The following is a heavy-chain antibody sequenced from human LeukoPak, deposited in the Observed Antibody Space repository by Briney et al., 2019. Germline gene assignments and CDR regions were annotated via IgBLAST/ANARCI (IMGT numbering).Heavy chain of an antibody. V-gene: IGHV3-21*01. Sequence: GGSLRLSCAASGFTFSSYSMNWVRQAPGKGLEWVSSISSSSSCIYYADSVKGRFTISRDNAKNSLYLQMNSLRAEDTAVYYCARGTGIAVAGTQDYWGQGTLVTVSS. J-gene: IGHJ4*02. CDR3: ARGTGIAVAGTQDY. CDR1: GFTFSSYS. D-gene: IGHD6-19*01. CDR2: ISSSSSCI.